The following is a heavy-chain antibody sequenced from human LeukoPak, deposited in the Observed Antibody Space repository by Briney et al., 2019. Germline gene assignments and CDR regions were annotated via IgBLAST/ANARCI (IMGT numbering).Heavy chain of an antibody. CDR2: IKDDGSHT. V-gene: IGHV3-74*01. J-gene: IGHJ4*02. Sequence: GGSLRLSCAASGFAFSSHWMHWVRQAPGKGLVWVSRIKDDGSHTNYADSVKGRFTISRDNAKNTLSLQMNSLRAEDTAVYYCARGSGIITGIDEWGQGTLVTVSS. CDR1: GFAFSSHW. D-gene: IGHD6-25*01. CDR3: ARGSGIITGIDE.